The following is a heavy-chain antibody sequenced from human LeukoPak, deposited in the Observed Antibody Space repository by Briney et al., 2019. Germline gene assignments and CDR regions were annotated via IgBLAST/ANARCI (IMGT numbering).Heavy chain of an antibody. V-gene: IGHV3-48*03. D-gene: IGHD3-10*01. J-gene: IGHJ5*02. Sequence: GGSLRLSCAASGFTFSNFEMNWVRQAPGKGLEWISFISGSGRTVYYADSVKGRFTISRDNAKNSLYLQMHSLRAEDTAVYYCASPYGSDSYFQNWFDPWGQGTLVTVSS. CDR1: GFTFSNFE. CDR2: ISGSGRTV. CDR3: ASPYGSDSYFQNWFDP.